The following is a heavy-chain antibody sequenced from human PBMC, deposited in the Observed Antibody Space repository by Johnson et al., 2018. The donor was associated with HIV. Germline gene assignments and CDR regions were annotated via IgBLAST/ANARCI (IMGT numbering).Heavy chain of an antibody. Sequence: VQLVESGGGLVQPGGSLRLSCAASGFTFSSYWMSWVRQAPGKGLEWVANIKQDGSEKYYVDSVKGRFTISRDNAKNSLYLQMNSLGAEDTAVYYCAKDVGNYWPNAFDIWGQGTTVTVSS. CDR3: AKDVGNYWPNAFDI. J-gene: IGHJ3*02. CDR2: IKQDGSEK. CDR1: GFTFSSYW. D-gene: IGHD3-22*01. V-gene: IGHV3-7*03.